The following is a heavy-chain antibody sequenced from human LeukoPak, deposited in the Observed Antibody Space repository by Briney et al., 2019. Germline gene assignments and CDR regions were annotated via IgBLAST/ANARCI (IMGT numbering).Heavy chain of an antibody. V-gene: IGHV3-23*01. Sequence: PGGSLRLSCAASGFTFSTYAMNWVRPAPGKGLEWVSVIRGVGGNAYYADSVKGRFTTSRDNSRNTLYLQINSLRAEDTAVYYCAKGIRTSCCNDAFDVWGQGTMVTASS. CDR3: AKGIRTSCCNDAFDV. CDR1: GFTFSTYA. J-gene: IGHJ3*01. CDR2: IRGVGGNA. D-gene: IGHD2-2*01.